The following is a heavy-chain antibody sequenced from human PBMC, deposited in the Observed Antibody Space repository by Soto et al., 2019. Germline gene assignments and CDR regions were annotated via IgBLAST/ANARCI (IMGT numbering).Heavy chain of an antibody. V-gene: IGHV3-30*18. Sequence: QVQLVESGGGVVQPGRSLRLSCAASGFTFSSYGMHWVRQAPGKGLEWVAIISYDGSNKYYADSVKGRFTISRDNSKNTRYLQMNSLRAEDTAVYYCAKDRVLGSSSWLYYYYYDMDVWGQGTTVTVSS. CDR2: ISYDGSNK. CDR3: AKDRVLGSSSWLYYYYYDMDV. D-gene: IGHD6-13*01. CDR1: GFTFSSYG. J-gene: IGHJ6*02.